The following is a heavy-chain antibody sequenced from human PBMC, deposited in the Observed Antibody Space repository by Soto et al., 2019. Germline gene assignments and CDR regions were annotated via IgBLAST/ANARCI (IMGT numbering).Heavy chain of an antibody. CDR3: ARVQVLYDIDAFDI. V-gene: IGHV4-59*01. D-gene: IGHD3-22*01. CDR2: IYYSGST. Sequence: SETLSLTCTVSGGSISSYYWSWIRQPPGKGLEWIGYIYYSGSTNYNPSLKSRVTISVDTPKNQFSLKLSSVTAADTAVYYCARVQVLYDIDAFDIWGQGTMVTVSS. J-gene: IGHJ3*02. CDR1: GGSISSYY.